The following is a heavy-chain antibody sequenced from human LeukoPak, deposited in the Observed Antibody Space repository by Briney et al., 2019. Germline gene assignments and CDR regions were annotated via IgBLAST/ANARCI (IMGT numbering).Heavy chain of an antibody. CDR3: ARVKQYWFDP. J-gene: IGHJ5*02. CDR1: GGSISSYY. CDR2: IYYSGST. D-gene: IGHD1/OR15-1a*01. V-gene: IGHV4-59*01. Sequence: PSETLSLTCTVSGGSISSYYWSWIRRPPGKGLEWIGYIYYSGSTNYNPSLKSRVTISVDTSKNQFSLKLSSVTAADTAVYYCARVKQYWFDPWGQGTLVTVSS.